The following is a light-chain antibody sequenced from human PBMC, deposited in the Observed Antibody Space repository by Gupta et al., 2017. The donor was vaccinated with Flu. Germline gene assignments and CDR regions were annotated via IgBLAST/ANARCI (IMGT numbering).Light chain of an antibody. CDR1: SSNIGNNF. CDR3: GAWDYSLTAFWV. Sequence: VTISCSGSSSNIGNNFVSWYQQLPGNAPKLLIYENNKRPSGIPDRFSGSKSGTSATLGITGLQTGDEADYYCGAWDYSLTAFWVFGTGTRVTVL. J-gene: IGLJ1*01. V-gene: IGLV1-51*02. CDR2: ENN.